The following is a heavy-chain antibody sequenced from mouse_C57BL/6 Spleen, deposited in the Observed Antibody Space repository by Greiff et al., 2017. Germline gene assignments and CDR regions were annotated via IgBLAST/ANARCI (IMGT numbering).Heavy chain of an antibody. J-gene: IGHJ1*03. V-gene: IGHV1-61*01. CDR3: ARDAGKWYFDV. CDR1: GYTFNSYW. Sequence: QVQLQQPGAELVRPGSSVKLSCKASGYTFNSYWMDWVKQRPGQGLEWIGNIYPSDSETHYNQKFKDKATLTVDKSSSTAYMQLSSLTSEDSAVYYCARDAGKWYFDVWGTGTTVTVSS. CDR2: IYPSDSET.